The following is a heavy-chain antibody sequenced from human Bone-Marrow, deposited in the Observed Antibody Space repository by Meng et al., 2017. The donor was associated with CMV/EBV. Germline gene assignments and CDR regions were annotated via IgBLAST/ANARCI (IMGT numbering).Heavy chain of an antibody. Sequence: SVKVSCKASGGTFSSYSISWVRQAPGQGLEWMGRIIPILGLADYAQKFHGRVTITADKPTSTAYMELSSLRSEDTAVYYCARSGGEYYYHGMDDWGQGTTVTVSS. CDR1: GGTFSSYS. CDR3: ARSGGEYYYHGMDD. J-gene: IGHJ6*02. CDR2: IIPILGLA. D-gene: IGHD1-26*01. V-gene: IGHV1-69*02.